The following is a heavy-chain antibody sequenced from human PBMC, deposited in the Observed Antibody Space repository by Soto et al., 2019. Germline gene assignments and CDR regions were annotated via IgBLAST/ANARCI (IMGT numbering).Heavy chain of an antibody. J-gene: IGHJ4*02. V-gene: IGHV4-31*03. CDR3: ARVKGEFCSSTSCYEPGYYFDY. CDR2: IYYSGST. CDR1: GGSISSGGYY. D-gene: IGHD2-2*01. Sequence: SETLSLTCTVSGGSISSGGYYWSWIRQHPGKGLEWIGYIYYSGSTYYNPSLKSRVTISVDTSKNQFSLKLSSVTTADTAVYYCARVKGEFCSSTSCYEPGYYFDYWGQGTLVTVSS.